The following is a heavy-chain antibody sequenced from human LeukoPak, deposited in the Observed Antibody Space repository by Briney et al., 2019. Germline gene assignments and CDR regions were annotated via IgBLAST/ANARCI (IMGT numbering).Heavy chain of an antibody. CDR1: GYTFTGYY. CDR3: ARDSPFCGGDCSP. Sequence: ASVKVSCKASGYTFTGYYMHWVRQAPGQGLEWIGWINTISGGTNYAQKFQGRVTMTRDTSISTAYMELSRLRSDDTAVYYCARDSPFCGGDCSPWGQGTLVTVSS. D-gene: IGHD2-21*02. J-gene: IGHJ5*02. V-gene: IGHV1-2*02. CDR2: INTISGGT.